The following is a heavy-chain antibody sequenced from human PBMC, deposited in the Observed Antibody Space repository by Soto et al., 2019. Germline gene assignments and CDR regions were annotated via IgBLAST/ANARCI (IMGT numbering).Heavy chain of an antibody. D-gene: IGHD6-13*01. CDR2: ISAYNGNT. CDR3: AICARSSSWTEGFDY. V-gene: IGHV1-18*01. J-gene: IGHJ4*02. CDR1: GYTFTSYG. Sequence: QVQLVQSGAEVKKPGASVKVSCKASGYTFTSYGISWVRQAPGQGLEWTGWISAYNGNTNYAQKLQGRVTMTTDTSTSTAYMELRSLRSDDTAVYYCAICARSSSWTEGFDYWGQGTLVTVSS.